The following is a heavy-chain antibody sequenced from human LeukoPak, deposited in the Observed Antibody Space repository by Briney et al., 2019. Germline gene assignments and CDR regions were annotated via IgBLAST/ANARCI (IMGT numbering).Heavy chain of an antibody. Sequence: PSETLSLTCAVYGGSFSGYYWSWIRQPPGEGLEWIGEINHSGSTNYNPSLKSRVTISVDTSKNQFSLKLSSVTAADTAVYYCARTTSGYWGQGTLVTVSS. V-gene: IGHV4-34*01. CDR2: INHSGST. CDR1: GGSFSGYY. D-gene: IGHD1-14*01. J-gene: IGHJ4*02. CDR3: ARTTSGY.